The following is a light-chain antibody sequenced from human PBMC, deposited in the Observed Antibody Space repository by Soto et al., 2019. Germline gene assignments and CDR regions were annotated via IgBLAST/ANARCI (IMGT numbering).Light chain of an antibody. CDR3: SSYAGSNNLV. CDR2: EVN. CDR1: NSDVGGYNY. J-gene: IGLJ2*01. V-gene: IGLV2-8*01. Sequence: QSVVTQPPSASGSLGQSVIISCTGTNSDVGGYNYVSWYQQHPGKAPKLMIFEVNKRPSGVPDRFSGSKSGNTASLTVSGIQAEDEANYYSSSYAGSNNLVFGGGTKLTVL.